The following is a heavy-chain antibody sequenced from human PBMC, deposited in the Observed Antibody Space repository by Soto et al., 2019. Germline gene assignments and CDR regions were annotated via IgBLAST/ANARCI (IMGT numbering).Heavy chain of an antibody. V-gene: IGHV4-4*02. D-gene: IGHD2-8*01. Sequence: QEQLQESGPGLVKPSETLSLTCAVSGDSISSRNWWSWVRQTPGKGLEYIGEIHHSGSTNYNPSLKSRVTMSVDASKNQFSLTLSSVTAADTAIYYCARRKRARMYVGLFDPWGQGTLVIVSS. CDR2: IHHSGST. CDR1: GDSISSRNW. CDR3: ARRKRARMYVGLFDP. J-gene: IGHJ5*02.